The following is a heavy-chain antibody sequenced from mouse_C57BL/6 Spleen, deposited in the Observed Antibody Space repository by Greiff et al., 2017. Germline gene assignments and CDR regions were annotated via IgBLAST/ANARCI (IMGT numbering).Heavy chain of an antibody. CDR1: GYTFTSYG. J-gene: IGHJ2*01. CDR3: ARWDDGYYPFDY. D-gene: IGHD2-3*01. Sequence: QVQLQQSGAELARPGASVKLSCKASGYTFTSYGISWVKQRTGQGLEWIGEIYPRSGNTYYNEKFKGKATLTADKSSSTAYMELRSLTSEDSAVYFCARWDDGYYPFDYWGQGTTLTVSS. CDR2: IYPRSGNT. V-gene: IGHV1-81*01.